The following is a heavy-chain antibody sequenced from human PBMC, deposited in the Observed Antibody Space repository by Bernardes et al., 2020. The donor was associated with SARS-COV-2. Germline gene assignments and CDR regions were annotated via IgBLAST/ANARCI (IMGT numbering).Heavy chain of an antibody. J-gene: IGHJ4*02. V-gene: IGHV3-23*01. CDR1: GFTFSTYA. CDR3: AKRTASGDGNPPGSFDY. Sequence: GGSLRLSCAASGFTFSTYAMSWVRQAPGKGLEWVSSISGHGDVTLYADSVKGRFTISRDNSKDTLYLQMYSLIAEDTAVYYCAKRTASGDGNPPGSFDYWGQGALGTVSS. D-gene: IGHD2-21*01. CDR2: ISGHGDVT.